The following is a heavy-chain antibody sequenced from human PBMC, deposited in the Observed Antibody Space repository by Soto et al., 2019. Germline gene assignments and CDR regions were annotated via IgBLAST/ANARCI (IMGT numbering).Heavy chain of an antibody. D-gene: IGHD6-6*01. CDR1: GGSLSSYY. Sequence: PSETRSLTCTVSGGSLSSYYWSWIRQPPGKGLEWIGYIYYSGSTNYNPSLKSRVTISVDTSKNQFSLKLSSVTAADTAVYYCARQVGARLAARRRWFDPWGQGTLVTVSS. CDR3: ARQVGARLAARRRWFDP. V-gene: IGHV4-59*08. CDR2: IYYSGST. J-gene: IGHJ5*02.